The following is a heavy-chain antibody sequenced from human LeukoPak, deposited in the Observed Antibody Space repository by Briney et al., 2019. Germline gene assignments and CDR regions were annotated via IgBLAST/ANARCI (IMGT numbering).Heavy chain of an antibody. J-gene: IGHJ3*02. CDR1: GYTFTNYG. D-gene: IGHD2-21*01. CDR3: ARGAYCGGDCSSSDAFDI. V-gene: IGHV1-18*01. CDR2: ISAYNGNT. Sequence: SVQVSYKPSGYTFTNYGVRWLQPAPGQGLAWMGWISAYNGNTNYAQNLQGRVTLTTDTSTTTASLELRSLRSDDTAVYYCARGAYCGGDCSSSDAFDIWGQGTMVTVSS.